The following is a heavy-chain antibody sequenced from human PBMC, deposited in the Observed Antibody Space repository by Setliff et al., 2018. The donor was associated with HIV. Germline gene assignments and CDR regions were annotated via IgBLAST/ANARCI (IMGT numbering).Heavy chain of an antibody. CDR3: ARHPFYCSGGSCYSYYYYYMDV. D-gene: IGHD2-15*01. CDR1: GGSISSSSYY. Sequence: SETLSLTCTVSGGSISSSSYYWGWIRQPPGKGLEWIGSIYYSGSTYYNPSLKSRVTISVDTSKNQFSLKLSSVTAADTAVYYCARHPFYCSGGSCYSYYYYYMDVWGKGTTVTVS. J-gene: IGHJ6*03. V-gene: IGHV4-39*01. CDR2: IYYSGST.